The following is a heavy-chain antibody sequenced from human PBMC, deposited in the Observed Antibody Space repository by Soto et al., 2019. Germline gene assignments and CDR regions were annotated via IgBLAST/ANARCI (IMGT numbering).Heavy chain of an antibody. CDR2: ISGSGGST. Sequence: EVQLVESGGGLVQPGGSLRLSCAASGFTFSSYAMSWVRQAPGKGLEWVSAISGSGGSTYYADSVKGRFTISRDNSKNTLYLQMNSLRAEDTAVYYCAKDYGGLGGWYVCPDYWGQGTLVTVSS. CDR3: AKDYGGLGGWYVCPDY. J-gene: IGHJ4*02. D-gene: IGHD6-19*01. V-gene: IGHV3-23*04. CDR1: GFTFSSYA.